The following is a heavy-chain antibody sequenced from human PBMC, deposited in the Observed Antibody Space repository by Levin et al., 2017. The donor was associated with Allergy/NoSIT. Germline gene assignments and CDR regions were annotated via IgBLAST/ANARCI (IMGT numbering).Heavy chain of an antibody. J-gene: IGHJ6*02. V-gene: IGHV3-21*01. D-gene: IGHD6-6*01. Sequence: KAGGSLRLSCAASGFTFSSYSMNWVRQAPGKGLEWVSSISSSSSYIYYADSVKGRFTISRDNAKNSLYLQMNSLRAEDTAVYYCARAAEYSSSSGPNYYYYYGMDGWGQGTTVTVSS. CDR2: ISSSSSYI. CDR3: ARAAEYSSSSGPNYYYYYGMDG. CDR1: GFTFSSYS.